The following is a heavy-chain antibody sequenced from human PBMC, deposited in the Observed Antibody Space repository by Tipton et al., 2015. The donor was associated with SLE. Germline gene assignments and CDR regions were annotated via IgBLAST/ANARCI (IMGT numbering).Heavy chain of an antibody. D-gene: IGHD3-3*02. V-gene: IGHV5-51*03. CDR1: GYSFTNYW. Sequence: VQLVQSGPEVKKPGESLKISCKASGYSFTNYWIAWVRQMPGKGLEWMGIIYPGDSDTRYSPSFQGQVTTSADKSISTAYLQWSSLKASDTAMYYCARRIFPPKFDYWGQGTLVTVSS. J-gene: IGHJ4*02. CDR3: ARRIFPPKFDY. CDR2: IYPGDSDT.